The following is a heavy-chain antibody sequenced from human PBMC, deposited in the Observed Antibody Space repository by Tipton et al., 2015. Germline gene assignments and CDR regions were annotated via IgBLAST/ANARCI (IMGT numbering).Heavy chain of an antibody. CDR2: ISWSNSNI. CDR1: GFSFDDYS. V-gene: IGHV3-9*01. CDR3: VRGPPPPRYFGTIDS. Sequence: SLRLSCAASGFSFDDYSMHWVRQVPGKGLEWVSGISWSNSNIGYADSVKGRFTISRDNAKNSLYLQMNSLRAEDTALYYCVRGPPPPRYFGTIDSWGQGSMVAVSS. D-gene: IGHD1-7*01. J-gene: IGHJ4*02.